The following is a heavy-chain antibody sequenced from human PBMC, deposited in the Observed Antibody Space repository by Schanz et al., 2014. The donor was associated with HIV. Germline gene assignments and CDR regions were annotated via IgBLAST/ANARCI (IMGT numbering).Heavy chain of an antibody. CDR3: AKDPGILPRTYFDS. Sequence: EVQLLDSGGGLVQPGGSLRLSCVASGFTFNNYAMTWVRQAPGKGLEWVSSISESGGRSYYADSVRGRFTISRDNSLHMLYLEMKSLRAEDTAVYYCAKDPGILPRTYFDSWGHGTPVTVSS. J-gene: IGHJ4*01. V-gene: IGHV3-23*01. CDR2: ISESGGRS. D-gene: IGHD2-2*02. CDR1: GFTFNNYA.